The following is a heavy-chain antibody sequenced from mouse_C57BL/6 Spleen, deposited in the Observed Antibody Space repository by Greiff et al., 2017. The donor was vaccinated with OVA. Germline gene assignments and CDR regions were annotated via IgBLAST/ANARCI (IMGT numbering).Heavy chain of an antibody. V-gene: IGHV1-72*01. D-gene: IGHD2-12*01. Sequence: QVQLKQPGAELVKPGASVKLSCKASGYTFTSYWMHWVKQRPGRGLEWIGRIDPNSGGTKYNAKFKSKATLTVDKPSSTAYMQRSSLTSEDSAVYYCATLGQLLLALDYWGQGTSVTVSS. J-gene: IGHJ4*01. CDR3: ATLGQLLLALDY. CDR2: IDPNSGGT. CDR1: GYTFTSYW.